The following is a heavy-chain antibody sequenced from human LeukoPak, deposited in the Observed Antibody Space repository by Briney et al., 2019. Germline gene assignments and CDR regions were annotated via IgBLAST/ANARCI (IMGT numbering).Heavy chain of an antibody. Sequence: SETLSLTCTVSGGSVSSYYWSWIRQPPGKGLEWIGYISYSGSTNYNPSLKSRVTISVDTSKNQFSLKLSSVTAADTAVYYCARGPHDYGDYFDYWGQGTLVTVSS. D-gene: IGHD4-17*01. CDR2: ISYSGST. V-gene: IGHV4-59*02. CDR3: ARGPHDYGDYFDY. J-gene: IGHJ4*02. CDR1: GGSVSSYY.